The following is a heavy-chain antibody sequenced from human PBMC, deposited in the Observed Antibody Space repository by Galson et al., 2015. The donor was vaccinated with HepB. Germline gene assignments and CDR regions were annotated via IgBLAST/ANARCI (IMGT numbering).Heavy chain of an antibody. CDR3: AKDRGGYSYGYGAFDI. CDR1: GFTFDDYA. V-gene: IGHV3-9*01. Sequence: SLRLSCAASGFTFDDYAMHWVRQAPGKGLEWVSGISWNSGSIGYADSVKGRFTISRDNAKNSLYLQMNSLRAEDTALYYCAKDRGGYSYGYGAFDIWGQGTMVTVSS. CDR2: ISWNSGSI. D-gene: IGHD5-18*01. J-gene: IGHJ3*02.